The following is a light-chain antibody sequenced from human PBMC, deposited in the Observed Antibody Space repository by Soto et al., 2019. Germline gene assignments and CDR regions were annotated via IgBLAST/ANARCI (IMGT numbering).Light chain of an antibody. CDR2: GAS. V-gene: IGKV3-20*01. J-gene: IGKJ3*01. CDR1: QSIPSNY. CDR3: QQYGSSFT. Sequence: EIVLTQSPGTLSLSPGERATLSCRASQSIPSNYLAWYQHKPGQPPRLLIYGASSRATGVPATFSGSGSGTDFPLTISRLEPDNSAVYYCQQYGSSFTFGPGTKVEIK.